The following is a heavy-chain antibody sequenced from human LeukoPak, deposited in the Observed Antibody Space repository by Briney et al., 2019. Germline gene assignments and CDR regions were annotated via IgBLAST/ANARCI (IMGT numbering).Heavy chain of an antibody. J-gene: IGHJ4*02. D-gene: IGHD3-22*01. CDR1: GFTFSSYG. CDR3: ARFGVSDSSGYYFRFDY. V-gene: IGHV3-30*03. CDR2: ISYDGSNK. Sequence: GGSLRLSCAASGFTFSSYGMHWVRQAPGKGLEWVAVISYDGSNKYYADSVKGRFTISRDNSKNTLYLQMNSLRAEDTAVYYCARFGVSDSSGYYFRFDYWGQGTLVTVSS.